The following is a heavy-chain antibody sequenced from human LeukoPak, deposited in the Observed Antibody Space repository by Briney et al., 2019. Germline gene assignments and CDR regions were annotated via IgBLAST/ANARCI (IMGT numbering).Heavy chain of an antibody. V-gene: IGHV3-23*01. D-gene: IGHD4-23*01. CDR3: AKGDYGGDFRYFDY. Sequence: PGGSLRLSCVASGFTFNSYAMSWVRQAPGKGLEWVSSISGSGDNTFYADSVKGRFTISRENSKNTLYLQMNSLRAEDTAVYYCAKGDYGGDFRYFDYWGQGTLVTVSS. CDR1: GFTFNSYA. J-gene: IGHJ4*02. CDR2: ISGSGDNT.